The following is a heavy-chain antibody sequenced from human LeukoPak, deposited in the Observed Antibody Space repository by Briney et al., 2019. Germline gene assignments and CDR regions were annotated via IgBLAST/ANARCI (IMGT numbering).Heavy chain of an antibody. CDR3: AKESPHGTVSPGD. CDR2: INGGGGTT. J-gene: IGHJ1*01. CDR1: GFTFRAFG. D-gene: IGHD4-17*01. Sequence: GGSLTLSCAASGFTFRAFGMNWLRQAPGEGPEWVSGINGGGGTTYYADSVKGRFTISRDNSKSMLYLQMNNLRADGTAIYYCAKESPHGTVSPGDWGQGTPVTVSS. V-gene: IGHV3-23*01.